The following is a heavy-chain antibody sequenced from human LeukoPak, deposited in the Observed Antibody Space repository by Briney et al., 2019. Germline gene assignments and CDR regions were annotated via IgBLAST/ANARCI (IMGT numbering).Heavy chain of an antibody. J-gene: IGHJ4*02. CDR1: GGSISSSSYY. CDR3: AKAATFLDYDFWSGYWYYFDY. V-gene: IGHV4-39*07. D-gene: IGHD3-3*01. CDR2: IYYSGST. Sequence: SETLSLTCTVSGGSISSSSYYWGWIRQPPGKGLKWIGGIYYSGSTYYNPSLKSRVTISVDTSKNQFSLKLSSVTAADTAVYYCAKAATFLDYDFWSGYWYYFDYWGQGTLVTVSS.